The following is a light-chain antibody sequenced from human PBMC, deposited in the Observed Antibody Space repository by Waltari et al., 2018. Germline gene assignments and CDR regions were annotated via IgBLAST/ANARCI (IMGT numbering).Light chain of an antibody. J-gene: IGKJ1*01. V-gene: IGKV1-39*01. CDR3: QQSYSTLRT. Sequence: DIQMTQSPSSLSASVGDRVTITCRASQSISTYLHWYQQKPGKAPNLLIYTASSLQSGVPSRLSGGGSGTDFTLTISSLQPEDFATYYCQQSYSTLRTFGQGTKVEFK. CDR2: TAS. CDR1: QSISTY.